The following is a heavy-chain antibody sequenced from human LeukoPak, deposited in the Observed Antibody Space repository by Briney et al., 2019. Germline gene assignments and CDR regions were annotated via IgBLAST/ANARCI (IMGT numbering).Heavy chain of an antibody. J-gene: IGHJ4*02. CDR3: ARDRNGNWDNDY. V-gene: IGHV4-39*07. CDR2: IYHSGST. Sequence: SETLSLTCTVSGGSISSSSYYWGWIRQPPGKGLEWIGSIYHSGSTYYNPSLKSRVTISVDTSKNQFSLKLSSVTAADTAVYYCARDRNGNWDNDYWGQGTLVTVSS. D-gene: IGHD1/OR15-1a*01. CDR1: GGSISSSSYY.